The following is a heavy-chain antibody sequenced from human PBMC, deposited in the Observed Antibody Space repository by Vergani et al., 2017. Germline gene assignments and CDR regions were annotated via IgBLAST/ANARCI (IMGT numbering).Heavy chain of an antibody. D-gene: IGHD3-22*01. V-gene: IGHV3-33*06. CDR1: GFTFSSYG. Sequence: QVQLVESGGGVVQPGRSLRLSCAASGFTFSSYGMHWVRQAPGKGLEWVAVIWYDGSNKYYADSVKGRFTISRDNSKNTLYLQMNSLRAEDTAVYYCANSGYSSGAFDYWGQGTLVTVSS. CDR2: IWYDGSNK. J-gene: IGHJ4*02. CDR3: ANSGYSSGAFDY.